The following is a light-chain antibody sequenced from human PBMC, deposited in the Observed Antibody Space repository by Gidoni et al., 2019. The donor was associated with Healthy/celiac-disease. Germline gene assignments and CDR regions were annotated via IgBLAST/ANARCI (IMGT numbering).Light chain of an antibody. V-gene: IGKV3-20*01. CDR2: GAS. CDR1: QSVSSSY. J-gene: IGKJ4*01. Sequence: MVLKQSPGTLSLSPGERATLSCRASQSVSSSYLAWYQHKPGQAPRLLIYGASSRATGIPDRFSGSGSGTDFTLTISRLEPEDFAVYSFQQYGSSPLTFGGGTKVEIK. CDR3: QQYGSSPLT.